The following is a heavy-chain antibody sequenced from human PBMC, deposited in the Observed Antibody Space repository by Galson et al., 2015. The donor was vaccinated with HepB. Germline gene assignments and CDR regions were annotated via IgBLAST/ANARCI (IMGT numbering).Heavy chain of an antibody. CDR3: ARVGGDIVVVVAATSLLWFDP. CDR2: ISAYNGNT. D-gene: IGHD2-15*01. J-gene: IGHJ5*02. Sequence: SVKVSCKASGYTFTSYGISWVRQAPGQGLEWMGWISAYNGNTNYAQKLQGRVTMTTDTSTSTAYMELRSLRSDDTAVYYCARVGGDIVVVVAATSLLWFDPWDQGTLVTVSS. V-gene: IGHV1-18*04. CDR1: GYTFTSYG.